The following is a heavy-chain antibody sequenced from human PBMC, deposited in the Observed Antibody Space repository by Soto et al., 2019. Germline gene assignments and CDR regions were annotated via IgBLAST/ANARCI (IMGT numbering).Heavy chain of an antibody. V-gene: IGHV3-23*01. CDR1: GFTFSSYA. CDR3: AKAVRQQLVSLRTYYGMDV. J-gene: IGHJ6*02. CDR2: ISGSGGST. Sequence: GGSLRLSCAASGFTFSSYAMSWVRQAPGKGQEWVSAISGSGGSTYYADSVKGRFTISRDNSKNTLYLQMNSLRAEDTAVYYCAKAVRQQLVSLRTYYGMDVWGQGTTVTVSS. D-gene: IGHD6-13*01.